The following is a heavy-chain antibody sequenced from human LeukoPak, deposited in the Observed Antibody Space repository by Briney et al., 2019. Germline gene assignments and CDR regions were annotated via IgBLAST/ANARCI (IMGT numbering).Heavy chain of an antibody. CDR2: ISNSGTTI. CDR3: ARHARVAGFDY. CDR1: RFTFSDFY. D-gene: IGHD6-19*01. V-gene: IGHV3-11*04. J-gene: IGHJ4*02. Sequence: GSLRLSCAASRFTFSDFYMSRIRQAPGKGLEWISYISNSGTTIYYADSVKGRFTISRDNAKNSLYLQMNSLRAEDTAVYYCARHARVAGFDYWGLGTLVTVSS.